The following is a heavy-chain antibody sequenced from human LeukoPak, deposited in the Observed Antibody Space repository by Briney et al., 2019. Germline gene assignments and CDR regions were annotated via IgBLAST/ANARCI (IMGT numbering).Heavy chain of an antibody. D-gene: IGHD3-10*01. CDR3: ARELWFGELLPFDY. CDR2: ISYDGSNK. CDR1: GFTFSSYA. J-gene: IGHJ4*02. Sequence: PGGSLGLSCAASGFTFSSYAMHWVRQAPGKGLEWVAVISYDGSNKYYADSVKGRFTISRDNSKNTLYLQMNSLRAEDTAVYYCARELWFGELLPFDYWGQGTLVTVSS. V-gene: IGHV3-30-3*01.